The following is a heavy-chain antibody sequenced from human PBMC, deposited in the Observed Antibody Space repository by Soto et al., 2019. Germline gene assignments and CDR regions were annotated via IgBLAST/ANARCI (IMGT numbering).Heavy chain of an antibody. CDR3: ARGELTGQLVRY. D-gene: IGHD6-6*01. Sequence: PGGSLRLSCAASGFTFSSYGMHWVRQAPGKGLEWVSSISSSSSYIYYADSVKGRFTISRDNAKNSLYLQMNSLRAEDTAVYYCARGELTGQLVRYWGQGTLVTVSS. CDR1: GFTFSSYG. V-gene: IGHV3-21*01. CDR2: ISSSSSYI. J-gene: IGHJ4*02.